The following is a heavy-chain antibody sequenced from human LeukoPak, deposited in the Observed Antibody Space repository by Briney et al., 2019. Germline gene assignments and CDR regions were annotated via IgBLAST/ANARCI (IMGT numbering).Heavy chain of an antibody. CDR2: ISSITRSYI. CDR1: GFTFITYS. D-gene: IGHD1-14*01. CDR3: ARLGESTTDFDY. V-gene: IGHV3-21*01. J-gene: IGHJ4*02. Sequence: GGSLRLSCAASGFTFITYSMTWVRQAPGKGLEWVSSISSITRSYIHYADSVKGRFTISRDNVKNSLYLQMNSLRAEDTAVYYCARLGESTTDFDYWGQGTLVTVSS.